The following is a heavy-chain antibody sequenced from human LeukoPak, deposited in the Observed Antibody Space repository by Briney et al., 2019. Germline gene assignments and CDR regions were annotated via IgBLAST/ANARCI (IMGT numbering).Heavy chain of an antibody. J-gene: IGHJ3*02. CDR2: ISGSGGST. D-gene: IGHD2-2*01. Sequence: PGGSLRLSCAASGFTFSSYAMSWVRQAPGKGLEWVSAISGSGGSTYYADSVKGRFTISGDNSKNTLYLQMNSLRAEDTAVYYCAKYGAGYCSSTSCSWYAFDIWGQGTMVTVSS. CDR1: GFTFSSYA. CDR3: AKYGAGYCSSTSCSWYAFDI. V-gene: IGHV3-23*01.